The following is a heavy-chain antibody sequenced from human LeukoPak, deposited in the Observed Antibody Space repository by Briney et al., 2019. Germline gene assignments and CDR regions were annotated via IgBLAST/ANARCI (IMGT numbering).Heavy chain of an antibody. CDR3: ARGLASGYPPIPFDY. CDR1: GGSINSGSYY. V-gene: IGHV4-39*07. CDR2: IIDTGST. J-gene: IGHJ4*02. Sequence: SETLSLTCTVSGGSINSGSYYWTWIRQPPGKGLEWIGEIIDTGSTKYNSSLKSRVTIPVDTSKNEFSLNLTSVTAADTAIYYCARGLASGYPPIPFDYWGQGTLVTVSS. D-gene: IGHD3-3*01.